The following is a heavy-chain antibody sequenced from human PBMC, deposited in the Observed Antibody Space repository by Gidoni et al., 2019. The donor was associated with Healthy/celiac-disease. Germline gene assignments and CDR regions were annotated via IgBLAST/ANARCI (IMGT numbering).Heavy chain of an antibody. J-gene: IGHJ4*02. Sequence: EVQLVESGGGLVQPGGSLRLSCVASGFTFSSYAISWVRQAPGKGLEWVSVISGSGGSTHYADSVKGRFTISRDNSKNTLYVQMNSLRAEDTAVYYCAKDGNWDPYDYVWGSYRYDHWGQGTLVTVSS. CDR3: AKDGNWDPYDYVWGSYRYDH. D-gene: IGHD3-16*02. CDR2: ISGSGGST. CDR1: GFTFSSYA. V-gene: IGHV3-23*04.